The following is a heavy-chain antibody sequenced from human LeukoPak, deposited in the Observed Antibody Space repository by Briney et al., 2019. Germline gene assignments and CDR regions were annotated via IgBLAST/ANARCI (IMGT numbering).Heavy chain of an antibody. Sequence: SETLSLTCTVSGGSISSSSYYWSWLRQPPGKGLEWIVEINHSGSTNYNPSLKSRVTISVDTSKNQFSLKLSSVTAADTAVYYCARHPPKVLWFGGLFDYWGQGTLVTVSS. CDR3: ARHPPKVLWFGGLFDY. V-gene: IGHV4-39*01. CDR2: INHSGST. D-gene: IGHD3-10*01. J-gene: IGHJ4*02. CDR1: GGSISSSSYY.